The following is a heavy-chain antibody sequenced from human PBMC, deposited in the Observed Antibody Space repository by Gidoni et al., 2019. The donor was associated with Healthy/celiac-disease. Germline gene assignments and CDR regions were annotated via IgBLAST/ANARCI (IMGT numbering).Heavy chain of an antibody. CDR2: INAGNGNT. CDR1: GYTFTSYA. V-gene: IGHV1-3*01. J-gene: IGHJ5*02. CDR3: ARPGGRNNWFDP. D-gene: IGHD3-10*01. Sequence: QVQLVQSGAEVKKPGASVKVSCKASGYTFTSYAMHWVRQAPGQRLEWMGWINAGNGNTKYSQKFQGRVTITRDTSASTAYMELSSLRSEDTAVYYCARPGGRNNWFDPWGQGTLVTVSS.